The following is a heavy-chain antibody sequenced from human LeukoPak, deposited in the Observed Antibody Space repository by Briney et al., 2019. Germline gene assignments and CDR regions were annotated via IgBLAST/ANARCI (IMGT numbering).Heavy chain of an antibody. D-gene: IGHD6-13*01. CDR2: ISGTRSTI. V-gene: IGHV3-48*03. CDR3: AREAFDRIAAAGTNYMDV. J-gene: IGHJ6*03. Sequence: GGSLRFSCAASGFTFSSYEMNWVRQAPGKGLEWVSYISGTRSTIYYADSVKGRFTISRDNAKNSLYLQMNSLRAEDTAVYYCAREAFDRIAAAGTNYMDVWGKGTTVTISS. CDR1: GFTFSSYE.